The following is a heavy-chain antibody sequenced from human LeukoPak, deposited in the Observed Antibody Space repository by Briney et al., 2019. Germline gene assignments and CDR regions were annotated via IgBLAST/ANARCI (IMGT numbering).Heavy chain of an antibody. Sequence: GGSLRLSCAASGFTFDDYAMHWVRQAPGKGLEWVAFIQYDGSNKYYADSVKGRFTISRDNSKNTLYLQTNSPRAEDTAVYYCAKDFGSGSYSSYYFDYWGQGTLVTVSS. CDR3: AKDFGSGSYSSYYFDY. CDR1: GFTFDDYA. D-gene: IGHD3-10*01. V-gene: IGHV3-30*02. J-gene: IGHJ4*02. CDR2: IQYDGSNK.